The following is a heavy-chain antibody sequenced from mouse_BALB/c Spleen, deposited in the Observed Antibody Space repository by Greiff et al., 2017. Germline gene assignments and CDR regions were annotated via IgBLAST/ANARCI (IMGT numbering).Heavy chain of an antibody. CDR1: GFTFSSYG. V-gene: IGHV5-6*01. CDR3: ARRSYYRYEDYYAMDY. CDR2: ISSGGSYT. D-gene: IGHD2-14*01. Sequence: VQLKQSGGDLVKPGGSLKLSCAASGFTFSSYGMSWVRQTPDKRLEWVATISSGGSYTYYPDSVKGRFTISRDNAKNTLYLQMSSLKSEDTAMYYCARRSYYRYEDYYAMDYWGQGTSVTVSS. J-gene: IGHJ4*01.